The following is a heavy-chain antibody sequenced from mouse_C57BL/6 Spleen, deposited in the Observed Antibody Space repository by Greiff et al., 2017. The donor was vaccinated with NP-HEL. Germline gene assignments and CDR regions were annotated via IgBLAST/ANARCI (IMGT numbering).Heavy chain of an antibody. CDR3: ARDDYDPHYYAMDY. CDR2: ISYAGSN. V-gene: IGHV3-6*01. D-gene: IGHD2-4*01. CDR1: GYSITSGYY. Sequence: EVKLQESGPGLVKPSQSLSLTCSVTGYSITSGYYWNWIRQFPGNQLEWMGYISYAGSNNYNPSLKNRISITRDTSKNQFFLKLNSVTTEDTATYYCARDDYDPHYYAMDYWGQGTSVTVSS. J-gene: IGHJ4*01.